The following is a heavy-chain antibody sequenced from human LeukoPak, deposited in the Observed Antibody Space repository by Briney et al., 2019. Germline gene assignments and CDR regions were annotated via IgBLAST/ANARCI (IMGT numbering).Heavy chain of an antibody. CDR3: GRVFYYDSSGYYFVC. Sequence: ASMKVSCKSSGYTCTGYYMHWVRQAPGQGLEWMGWINPNSGGTNYAQKFQGRVTMTRDTSISTADMELCRLRFDDSAVYLVGRVFYYDSSGYYFVCWGQGSLVTVSS. CDR2: INPNSGGT. D-gene: IGHD3-22*01. CDR1: GYTCTGYY. J-gene: IGHJ4*02. V-gene: IGHV1-2*02.